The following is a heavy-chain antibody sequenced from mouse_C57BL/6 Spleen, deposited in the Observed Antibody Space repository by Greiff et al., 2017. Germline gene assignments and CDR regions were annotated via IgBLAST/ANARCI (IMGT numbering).Heavy chain of an antibody. Sequence: EVKLMESGGGLVQPGGSLKLSCAASGFTFSDYYMYWVRQTPEKRLEWVAYSSNGGGSTYYPDTVKGRFTISRDNAKNTLYLQMSRLKSEDTAMYYCASLDDDWYFDVWGTGTTVTVSS. CDR1: GFTFSDYY. V-gene: IGHV5-12*01. CDR2: SSNGGGST. D-gene: IGHD2-10*02. J-gene: IGHJ1*03. CDR3: ASLDDDWYFDV.